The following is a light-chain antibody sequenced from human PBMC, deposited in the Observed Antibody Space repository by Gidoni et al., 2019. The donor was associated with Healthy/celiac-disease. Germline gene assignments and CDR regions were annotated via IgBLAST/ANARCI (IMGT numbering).Light chain of an antibody. V-gene: IGKV1-9*01. CDR1: QGISSS. CDR2: AAS. Sequence: DIQLTQSPSFLSASVGDRVTITCRASQGISSSLAWYQQKPGKAPNRLIYAASTLQSGVPSRFSGSGSGTEFTLTISSLQPEDFATYYCQQLNSYQFTFGPGTKVDIK. J-gene: IGKJ3*01. CDR3: QQLNSYQFT.